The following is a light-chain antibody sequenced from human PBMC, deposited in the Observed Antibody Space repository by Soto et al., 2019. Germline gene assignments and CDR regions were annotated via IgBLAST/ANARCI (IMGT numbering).Light chain of an antibody. J-gene: IGKJ1*01. Sequence: EIVMTQSPATLSVSLGERATLSCRASQSVSSNLAWYQQKPGQSPRLLIYGTSTRATGIPARFSGSGSGTEFTLTISSLQSEDFAVYYCHQYNFWPTFGQGTKVDIK. CDR1: QSVSSN. CDR2: GTS. V-gene: IGKV3-15*01. CDR3: HQYNFWPT.